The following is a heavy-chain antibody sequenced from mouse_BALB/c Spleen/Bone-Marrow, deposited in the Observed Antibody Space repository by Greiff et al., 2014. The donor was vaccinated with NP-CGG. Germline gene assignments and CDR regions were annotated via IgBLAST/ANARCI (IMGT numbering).Heavy chain of an antibody. CDR3: ARGSYFCGSRSPWFAY. CDR2: IPPGSGTT. V-gene: IGHV1S41*01. Sequence: DLVKPGASVKLSCKASGYTFTSYWINWIKQRPGQGLEWIGRIPPGSGTTYYNEMFKGKATLTVDTSSTTAYIQLSSLSSEDSAVYFCARGSYFCGSRSPWFAYWGQGTLVTVSA. J-gene: IGHJ3*01. CDR1: GYTFTSYW. D-gene: IGHD1-1*01.